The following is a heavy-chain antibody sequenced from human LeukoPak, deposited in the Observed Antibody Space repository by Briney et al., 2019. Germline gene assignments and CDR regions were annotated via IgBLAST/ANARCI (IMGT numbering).Heavy chain of an antibody. D-gene: IGHD3-3*01. CDR3: ARVPYNYYDFWSGYYGYYYYYYMDV. Sequence: PGGSLRLSCAASGFTFDDYGMSWVRHAPGKGLEWVSGINWNGGSTGYADSVKGRFTISRDNAKNSLYLQMNSLRAEDTALYYCARVPYNYYDFWSGYYGYYYYYYMDVWGKGTTVTVSS. J-gene: IGHJ6*03. CDR1: GFTFDDYG. V-gene: IGHV3-20*04. CDR2: INWNGGST.